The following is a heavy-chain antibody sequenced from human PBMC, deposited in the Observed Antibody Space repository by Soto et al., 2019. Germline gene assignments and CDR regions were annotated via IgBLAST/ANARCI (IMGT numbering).Heavy chain of an antibody. J-gene: IGHJ5*02. Sequence: VGSRRLSCAASGFTFSRYSMNWVRQAPGKGLEWVSYISSSSSTIYYADSVKGRFTISRGNAKTSLYLQMNSLRAEDTAVYYCARVLVLYGGFGPWGQGTLVTVS. CDR3: ARVLVLYGGFGP. D-gene: IGHD3-10*01. V-gene: IGHV3-48*04. CDR2: ISSSSSTI. CDR1: GFTFSRYS.